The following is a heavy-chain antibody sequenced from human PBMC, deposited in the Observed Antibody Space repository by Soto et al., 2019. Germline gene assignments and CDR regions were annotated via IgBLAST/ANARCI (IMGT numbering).Heavy chain of an antibody. CDR1: GYTFTSYS. D-gene: IGHD1-1*01. V-gene: IGHV1-3*01. J-gene: IGHJ4*02. CDR3: ARREERDY. CDR2: INAGNGYT. Sequence: QVQLVQSGAEVKKPGASVKVSCKASGYTFTSYSIHWVRQAPGQGLEWMGWINAGNGYTKYSQRFQGRVTITTDTSASTAYMELSSLRSEDTAVYYCARREERDYWGQGTLVTVSS.